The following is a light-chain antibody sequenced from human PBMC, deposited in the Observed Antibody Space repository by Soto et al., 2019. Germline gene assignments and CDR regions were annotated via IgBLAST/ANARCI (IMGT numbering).Light chain of an antibody. CDR2: AAS. V-gene: IGKV1-39*01. CDR1: QSITTY. Sequence: DIQMTQSPSSLSASVGDRVTITCRASQSITTYLNWYQQKPGKAPKLLIYAASSLQSGVPSRFSGSGSGTEFTLTINSLQPDDSATYYCQQTYTTTITFGQGTRLEIK. CDR3: QQTYTTTIT. J-gene: IGKJ5*01.